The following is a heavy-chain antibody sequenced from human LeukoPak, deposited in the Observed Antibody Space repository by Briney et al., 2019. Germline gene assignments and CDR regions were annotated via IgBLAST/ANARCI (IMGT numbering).Heavy chain of an antibody. J-gene: IGHJ6*03. CDR2: VYHSGDT. CDR3: ARGRITIFGVVRYYYYMDV. CDR1: GGSISTDSYY. Sequence: SETLSLTCAVSGGSISTDSYYWGWIRRPPGKGLEWIASVYHSGDTYYSSSLKSRVTISVDTSKNQFSLKLSSVTAADTAVYYCARGRITIFGVVRYYYYMDVWGKGTTVTVSS. V-gene: IGHV4-39*01. D-gene: IGHD3-3*01.